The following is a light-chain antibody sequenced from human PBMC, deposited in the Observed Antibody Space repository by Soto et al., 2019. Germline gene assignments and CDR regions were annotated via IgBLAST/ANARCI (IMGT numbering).Light chain of an antibody. CDR3: QQWNT. CDR1: QSVSRY. Sequence: EIVLTQSPATLSLSPGERATLSCRASQSVSRYLAWYQQKPGQAPRLLIYGASSRATGVPARFSGSGSGTEFTLTISSLQSEDFGVYYCQQWNTFGQGTRLEIK. V-gene: IGKV3-15*01. J-gene: IGKJ5*01. CDR2: GAS.